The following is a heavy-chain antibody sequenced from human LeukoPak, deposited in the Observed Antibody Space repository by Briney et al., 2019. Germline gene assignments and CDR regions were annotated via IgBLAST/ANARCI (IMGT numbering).Heavy chain of an antibody. D-gene: IGHD1-1*01. V-gene: IGHV1-2*02. Sequence: ASVKVSCKASGYTFTGYYMHWVRQAPGQGLEWMGWINPYSGGTNYAQKFQGRVTMTRDTSISTAYMELSRLRSDDTAVYYCARGNWNDDSFDYWGQGTLVTVSS. CDR3: ARGNWNDDSFDY. CDR2: INPYSGGT. J-gene: IGHJ4*02. CDR1: GYTFTGYY.